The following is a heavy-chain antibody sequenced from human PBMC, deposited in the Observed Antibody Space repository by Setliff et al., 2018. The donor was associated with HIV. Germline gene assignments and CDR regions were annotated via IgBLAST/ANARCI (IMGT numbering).Heavy chain of an antibody. CDR3: ARPVSKNFYGCDV. Sequence: SETLSLTCVVSGGSISSHSWNWIRQPPGKGLEWIGSIYYTGATNYNPSLKSRLTISLDTSKRQLSLILNYLTAPDPALYHCARPVSKNFYGCDVWGLGTTGAVSS. J-gene: IGHJ6*02. CDR1: GGSISSHS. CDR2: IYYTGAT. V-gene: IGHV4-59*11. D-gene: IGHD3-16*01.